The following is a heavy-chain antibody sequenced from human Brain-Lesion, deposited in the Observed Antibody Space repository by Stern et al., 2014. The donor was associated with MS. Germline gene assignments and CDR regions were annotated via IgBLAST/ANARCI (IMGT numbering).Heavy chain of an antibody. CDR2: INPNRGGT. V-gene: IGHV1-2*04. Sequence: VQLLESGAEVKKPGASVRASCEASGNSFTPFSIHWVRQDPGAGLEWTGGINPNRGGTKFAQKFQGWVTITRDPSMTTAYMEVTSLTSDDTAVYYCARGGRYYADYWGQGTLVTVSS. CDR1: GNSFTPFS. CDR3: ARGGRYYADY. D-gene: IGHD2-2*01. J-gene: IGHJ4*02.